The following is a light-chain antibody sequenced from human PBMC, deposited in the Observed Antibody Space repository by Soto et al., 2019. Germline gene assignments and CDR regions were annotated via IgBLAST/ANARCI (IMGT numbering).Light chain of an antibody. Sequence: DIPMTQSPSSLSASVGDRVTITCRASQGISNFLAWYQQKPGKVPKLLISAASTLQSGVPSRVRGSGSGTYFTLTITSLQPEDVATYYCQKYSSVITFGQGTRLEIK. CDR2: AAS. CDR1: QGISNF. CDR3: QKYSSVIT. V-gene: IGKV1-27*01. J-gene: IGKJ5*01.